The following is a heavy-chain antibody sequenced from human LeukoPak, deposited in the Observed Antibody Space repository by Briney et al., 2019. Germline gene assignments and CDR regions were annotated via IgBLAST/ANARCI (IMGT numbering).Heavy chain of an antibody. CDR1: GFTFSSYG. V-gene: IGHV3-33*01. CDR3: ARIATTDYYYGMDV. Sequence: GGSLRLSCAASGFTFSSYGMHWVRQAQGKGMEWEAVIWYDGSNKYYADSVKGRFTISRDNSKTTLYLQMNSLRAEDTAVYYCARIATTDYYYGMDVWGQGTTVTVSS. CDR2: IWYDGSNK. J-gene: IGHJ6*02. D-gene: IGHD1-1*01.